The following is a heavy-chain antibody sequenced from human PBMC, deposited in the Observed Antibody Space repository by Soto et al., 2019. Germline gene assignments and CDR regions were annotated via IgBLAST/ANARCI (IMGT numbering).Heavy chain of an antibody. CDR2: ISYDGSNK. CDR3: AKDGYSYGDINGMDV. Sequence: GGSLRLSCAASGFTFSSYGMHWVRQAPGKGLEWVAVISYDGSNKYYADSVKGRFTISRDNSKNTLYLQMSSLRAEDTAMYYCAKDGYSYGDINGMDVWGQGTTVTVSS. CDR1: GFTFSSYG. V-gene: IGHV3-30*18. D-gene: IGHD5-18*01. J-gene: IGHJ6*02.